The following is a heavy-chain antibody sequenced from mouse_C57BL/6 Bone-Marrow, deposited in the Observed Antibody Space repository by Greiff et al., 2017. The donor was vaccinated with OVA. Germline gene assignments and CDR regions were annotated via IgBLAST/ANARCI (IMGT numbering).Heavy chain of an antibody. CDR2: IYPGSGST. J-gene: IGHJ3*01. D-gene: IGHD2-4*01. Sequence: QVQLQQPGAELVKPGASVKMSCKASGYTFTSYWITWVKQRPGQGLEWIGDIYPGSGSTNYNEKFKSKATLTVDTSSSTAYMQLSSLTSEDSAVYYGARGIYYDDDVGSYGGQGTQVTVSA. CDR1: GYTFTSYW. V-gene: IGHV1-55*01. CDR3: ARGIYYDDDVGSY.